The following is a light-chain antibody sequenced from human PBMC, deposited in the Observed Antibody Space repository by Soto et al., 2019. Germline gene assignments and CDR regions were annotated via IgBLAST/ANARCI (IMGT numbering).Light chain of an antibody. Sequence: AIQLTQSPSSLSASVGDRVTITCRASQGISTLFAWYQQKPGKAPKLLIYDASTLESGVPSRFSGSGSATDFTLTISSLQPEDFASYSCQQFYDYPLTFGGGTKVEIK. CDR2: DAS. V-gene: IGKV1D-13*01. J-gene: IGKJ4*01. CDR1: QGISTL. CDR3: QQFYDYPLT.